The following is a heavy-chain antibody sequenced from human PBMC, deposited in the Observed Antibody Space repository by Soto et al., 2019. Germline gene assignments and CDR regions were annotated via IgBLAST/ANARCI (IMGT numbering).Heavy chain of an antibody. CDR2: IWLDGSNK. CDR1: GFPFRSYD. D-gene: IGHD3-22*01. V-gene: IGHV3-33*01. Sequence: QVQLVESGGGVVQPGRSLRLSCATSGFPFRSYDMHWVRQAPGKGLEWVAVIWLDGSNKYYADSVRGRFTISRDNSNHTVYLEMNSLRDEDSAVYYCARKSDSLIDYWGQGILVTVST. CDR3: ARKSDSLIDY. J-gene: IGHJ4*02.